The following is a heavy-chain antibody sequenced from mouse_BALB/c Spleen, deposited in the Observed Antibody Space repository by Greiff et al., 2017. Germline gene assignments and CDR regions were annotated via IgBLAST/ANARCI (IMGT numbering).Heavy chain of an antibody. Sequence: EVKLVESGGGLVQPGGSRKLSCAASGFTFSSFGMHWVRQAPEKGLEWVAYISSGSSTIYYADTVKGRFTISRDNPKNTLFLQMTSLRSEDTAMYYCASDDGNLDYWGQGTTLTVSS. D-gene: IGHD2-12*01. J-gene: IGHJ2*01. CDR2: ISSGSSTI. V-gene: IGHV5-17*02. CDR1: GFTFSSFG. CDR3: ASDDGNLDY.